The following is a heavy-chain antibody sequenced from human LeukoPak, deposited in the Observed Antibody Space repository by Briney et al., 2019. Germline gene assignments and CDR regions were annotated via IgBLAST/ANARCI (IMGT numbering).Heavy chain of an antibody. Sequence: GESLKISCKGSGYSFISYWIGWVRQMPGKGLEWRGIIYPGDSDTRYSPSFQGQVTISADKSISTAYLQWSSLKASDTAMYYCARLRSYYDFWSGYYLAGHDAFDIWGQGTMVTVSS. J-gene: IGHJ3*02. V-gene: IGHV5-51*01. CDR2: IYPGDSDT. D-gene: IGHD3-3*01. CDR3: ARLRSYYDFWSGYYLAGHDAFDI. CDR1: GYSFISYW.